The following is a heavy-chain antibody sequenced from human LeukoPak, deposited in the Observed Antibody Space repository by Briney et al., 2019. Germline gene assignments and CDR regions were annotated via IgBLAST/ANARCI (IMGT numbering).Heavy chain of an antibody. CDR1: GFTVSSNY. J-gene: IGHJ4*02. D-gene: IGHD2-21*01. V-gene: IGHV3-53*01. CDR2: TYSGGST. Sequence: GGSLRLSCAASGFTVSSNYMSWVRQAPGKGLEWVSVTYSGGSTYYADSVKGRFTISRDNSKNTLYLQMNSLRAEDTAVYYCARATYGYFDYWGQGTLVTVSS. CDR3: ARATYGYFDY.